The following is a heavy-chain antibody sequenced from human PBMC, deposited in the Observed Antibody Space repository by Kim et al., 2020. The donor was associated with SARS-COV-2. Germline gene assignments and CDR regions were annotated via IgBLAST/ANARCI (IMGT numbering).Heavy chain of an antibody. CDR1: GFTFSSYW. V-gene: IGHV3-7*03. CDR3: ARVVVGYYYDSSGYSYYWYFDL. CDR2: IKEDGSEK. J-gene: IGHJ2*01. D-gene: IGHD3-22*01. Sequence: GESLKISCAASGFTFSSYWMNWVRQAPGKGLEWVANIKEDGSEKYYVDSVKGRFTISRDNAKNSLYLQMNSLRAEDTAVYYCARVVVGYYYDSSGYSYYWYFDLWGRGTLVTVSS.